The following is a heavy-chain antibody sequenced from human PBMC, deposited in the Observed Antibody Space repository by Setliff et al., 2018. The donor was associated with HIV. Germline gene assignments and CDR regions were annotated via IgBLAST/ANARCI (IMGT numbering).Heavy chain of an antibody. CDR2: IYISGST. V-gene: IGHV4-4*07. CDR1: GGSISSYY. CDR3: ARGSVEMATYYFDY. J-gene: IGHJ4*02. Sequence: SETLSLTCTVSGGSISSYYWSWIRQPAGKGLEWIGHIYISGSTNYNPSFNSRVTMSVDTSKNQFSLRLTSVTAADTAVYYCARGSVEMATYYFDYWGQGTLVTVSS. D-gene: IGHD5-12*01.